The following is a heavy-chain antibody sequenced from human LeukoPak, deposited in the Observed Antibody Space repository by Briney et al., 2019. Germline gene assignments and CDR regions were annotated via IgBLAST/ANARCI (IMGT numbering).Heavy chain of an antibody. CDR3: AHLVWEYVGGLDV. CDR2: IYTNGRDT. Sequence: HPGGSLRLSCAASGFNIRSLGMNWVRQAPGKGLEWVSGIYTNGRDTRYADFVKGRFTISRDDSKNTVYLQMHSLRVEDTAVYYCAHLVWEYVGGLDVWGQGTTVTVSS. V-gene: IGHV3-23*05. J-gene: IGHJ6*02. CDR1: GFNIRSLG. D-gene: IGHD3/OR15-3a*01.